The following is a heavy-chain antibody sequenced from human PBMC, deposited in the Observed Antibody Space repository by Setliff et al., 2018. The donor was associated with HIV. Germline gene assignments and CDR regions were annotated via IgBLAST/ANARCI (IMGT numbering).Heavy chain of an antibody. CDR3: ARAPTGVTNAFDI. CDR2: VYTTGGT. V-gene: IGHV4-61*09. CDR1: GGSISSVIYY. J-gene: IGHJ3*02. Sequence: PSETLSLTCTVSGGSISSVIYYCIWIRQPAGKGLEWIGHVYTTGGTNYNPSLESRLTISVDTSRNQFSLRLSSVTAADTAVYYCARAPTGVTNAFDIWGQGTMVTVSS. D-gene: IGHD2-8*02.